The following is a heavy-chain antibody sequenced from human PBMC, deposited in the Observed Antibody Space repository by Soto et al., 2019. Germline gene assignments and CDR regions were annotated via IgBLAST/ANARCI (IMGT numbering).Heavy chain of an antibody. D-gene: IGHD3-3*01. V-gene: IGHV3-23*01. Sequence: GGSLRLSCAAAGFTFSDYAMNWVRQAPGKGLEWVSAISGSGANTYYADSVKGRFTISRDNSKNMLYLQMNSLRDEDTAVYYCANGRFLEWLLPDNWFDPWGQGTLVTVSS. CDR3: ANGRFLEWLLPDNWFDP. CDR2: ISGSGANT. J-gene: IGHJ5*02. CDR1: GFTFSDYA.